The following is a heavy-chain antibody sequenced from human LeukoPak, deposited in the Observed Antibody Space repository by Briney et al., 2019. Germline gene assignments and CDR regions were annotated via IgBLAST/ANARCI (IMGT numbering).Heavy chain of an antibody. CDR1: GFTFSDYY. D-gene: IGHD3-9*01. J-gene: IGHJ4*02. CDR2: ISSSSSHT. CDR3: ARDFSDILTGYTDY. V-gene: IGHV3-11*06. Sequence: PGGSLRLSCAASGFTFSDYYITWIRQAPGKGLEWVSYISSSSSHTNYADSVKGRFTISRDNAKNSLYLQMNSLRAEDTAVYYCARDFSDILTGYTDYWGQGTLVTVSS.